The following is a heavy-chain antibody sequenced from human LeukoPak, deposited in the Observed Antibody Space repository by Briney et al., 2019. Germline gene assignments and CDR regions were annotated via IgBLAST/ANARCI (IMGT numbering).Heavy chain of an antibody. V-gene: IGHV3-11*04. J-gene: IGHJ4*02. Sequence: GGSLRLSCAASGFDFRKYYMSWIRQAPGKGPEWVAYIGASGSTRYYRDSVDGRFTISRDNAKNSLYLQMNSLRAEDTAVYYGAKEGLNYYDSSGYPCFDYWGQGTLVTVSS. CDR3: AKEGLNYYDSSGYPCFDY. CDR1: GFDFRKYY. CDR2: IGASGSTR. D-gene: IGHD3-22*01.